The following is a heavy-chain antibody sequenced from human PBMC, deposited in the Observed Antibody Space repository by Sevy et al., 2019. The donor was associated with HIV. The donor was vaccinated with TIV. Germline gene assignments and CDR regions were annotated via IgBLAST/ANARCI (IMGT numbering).Heavy chain of an antibody. CDR1: GFTLSTYS. CDR3: ARIYNWNDVMGHGMDV. CDR2: ISRSSETK. Sequence: GGSLRLSCVASGFTLSTYSMNWVRQAPGKGLEWVSYISRSSETKYYVDSVKGRFTISRDNAKDSLYLQMNSLRDEDTAVYYCARIYNWNDVMGHGMDVWGQGTTVTVSS. V-gene: IGHV3-48*02. D-gene: IGHD1-20*01. J-gene: IGHJ6*02.